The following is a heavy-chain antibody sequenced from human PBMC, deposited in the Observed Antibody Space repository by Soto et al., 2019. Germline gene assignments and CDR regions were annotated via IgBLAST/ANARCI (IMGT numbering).Heavy chain of an antibody. CDR2: VSAYNGER. J-gene: IGHJ4*01. D-gene: IGHD2-2*02. CDR3: SRGTSIPASGDY. V-gene: IGHV1-18*01. CDR1: GYTFTNYG. Sequence: QVQLVQSGAEVKKPGASVKVSCKASGYTFTNYGINWVRQAPGQGLEWLGWVSAYNGERRYAQSAQARVIMTTDTSTTTAYMELRSLRSDDTAVYYCSRGTSIPASGDYWGQGTLVTVSS.